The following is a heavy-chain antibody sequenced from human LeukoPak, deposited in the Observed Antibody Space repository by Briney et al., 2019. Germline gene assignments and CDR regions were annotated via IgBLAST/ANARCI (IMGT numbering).Heavy chain of an antibody. CDR2: INSDGSST. CDR1: GFPFSSYW. Sequence: GGSLRLSCAASGFPFSSYWMHWVRQAPGKGLVWVSRINSDGSSTSYADSVKGRFTISRDNAKNTLYLQMNSLRAEDTAVYYCAREGQGYYYYMDVWGKGTTVTVSS. V-gene: IGHV3-74*01. CDR3: AREGQGYYYYMDV. J-gene: IGHJ6*03.